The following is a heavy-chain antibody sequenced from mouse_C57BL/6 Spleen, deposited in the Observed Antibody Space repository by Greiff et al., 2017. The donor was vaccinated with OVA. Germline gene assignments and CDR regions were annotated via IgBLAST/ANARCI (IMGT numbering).Heavy chain of an antibody. V-gene: IGHV1-77*01. CDR1: GYTFTDYY. CDR3: ARSNDYDFDY. CDR2: LGPGSGST. J-gene: IGHJ2*01. D-gene: IGHD2-4*01. Sequence: VHLVESGAELVKPGASVKISCKASGYTFTDYYINWVKQRPGQGLEWIGKLGPGSGSTSYNEKFKGKATLTADKSSSTAYMQLSSLTSEDSAVYFCARSNDYDFDYWGQGTTLTVSS.